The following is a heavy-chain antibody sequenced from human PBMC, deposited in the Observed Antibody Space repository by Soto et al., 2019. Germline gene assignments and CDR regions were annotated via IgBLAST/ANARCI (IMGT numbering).Heavy chain of an antibody. Sequence: EVQLVESGGGLVQPGGSLRLSCAASGFTFSSYWMSWVRQAPGKGLEGVANIKQDGSEKYYVDSVKGRFTISRDNAKNSLYLQMNSLRAEDTDVYYCARGRGMRVPYYFDYWGQGTLVTVSS. CDR1: GFTFSSYW. V-gene: IGHV3-7*03. CDR3: ARGRGMRVPYYFDY. CDR2: IKQDGSEK. J-gene: IGHJ4*02. D-gene: IGHD3-10*01.